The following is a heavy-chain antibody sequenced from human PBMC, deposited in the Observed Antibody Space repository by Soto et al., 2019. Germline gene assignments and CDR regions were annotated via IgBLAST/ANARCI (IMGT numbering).Heavy chain of an antibody. CDR2: IIPIFGTA. CDR1: GCTFSSYA. D-gene: IGHD2-21*01. CDR3: ARTRGLWWFIDY. Sequence: GASVKVSCKASGCTFSSYAISCVRQAPGQGLEWMGGIIPIFGTANYAQKFQGRVTITADKSTSTAYMELSSLRSEDTAVYYCARTRGLWWFIDYWGQGTPVTVSS. J-gene: IGHJ4*02. V-gene: IGHV1-69*06.